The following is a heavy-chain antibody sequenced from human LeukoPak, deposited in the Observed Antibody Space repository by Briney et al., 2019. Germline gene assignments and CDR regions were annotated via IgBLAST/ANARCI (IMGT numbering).Heavy chain of an antibody. CDR3: ARLFNAGLGAPLDY. CDR1: GFIFNEYG. J-gene: IGHJ4*02. V-gene: IGHV3-20*04. Sequence: GGSLRLSCAASGFIFNEYGMTWVRQIPGKGLEWVSGINGNGGRTGYADSVKGRFTITRDNAKNSLYLQMDSLRAEDTALYFCARLFNAGLGAPLDYGGQGTLVTVSS. D-gene: IGHD1-26*01. CDR2: INGNGGRT.